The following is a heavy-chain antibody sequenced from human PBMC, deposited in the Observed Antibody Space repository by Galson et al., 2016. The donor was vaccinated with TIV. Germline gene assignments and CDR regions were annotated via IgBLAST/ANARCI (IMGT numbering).Heavy chain of an antibody. CDR3: AREFADYYFDF. Sequence: SLRLSCAASGFTFASYGMHWVRQAPGKGLEWVAATWFDGSNIHYADSVKGRFTISRDNPKNTVYLHMNSLRAEDTAVYFCAREFADYYFDFWGQGTLVTVSS. CDR2: TWFDGSNI. CDR1: GFTFASYG. V-gene: IGHV3-33*01. D-gene: IGHD2-21*02. J-gene: IGHJ4*02.